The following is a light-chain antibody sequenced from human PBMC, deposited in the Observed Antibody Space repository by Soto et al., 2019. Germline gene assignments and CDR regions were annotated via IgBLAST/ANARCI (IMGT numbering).Light chain of an antibody. V-gene: IGKV3-20*01. CDR3: QQYGSSPRFT. Sequence: EIVLTQSPGTLSLSPRERATLACRASQSVRSSYLAWYQQKPGQAPRLLIYGASTRATGIPDRFSGSGSGTDFTLTISRLEPEDFAVYYCQQYGSSPRFTFGPGTKVDIK. J-gene: IGKJ3*01. CDR1: QSVRSSY. CDR2: GAS.